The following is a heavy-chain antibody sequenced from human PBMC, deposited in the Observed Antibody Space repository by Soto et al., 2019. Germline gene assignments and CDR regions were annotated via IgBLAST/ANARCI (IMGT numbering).Heavy chain of an antibody. CDR2: IYYSGST. Sequence: SETLSLTCTVSGGSISSSSYYWGWIRQPPGKGLEWIGSIYYSGSTYYNPSLKSRVTISVDTSKNQFSLKLSSVTAADTAVYYCARHQGIAARPRSYWFDPWGQGTLVTVSS. V-gene: IGHV4-39*01. J-gene: IGHJ5*02. CDR1: GGSISSSSYY. D-gene: IGHD6-6*01. CDR3: ARHQGIAARPRSYWFDP.